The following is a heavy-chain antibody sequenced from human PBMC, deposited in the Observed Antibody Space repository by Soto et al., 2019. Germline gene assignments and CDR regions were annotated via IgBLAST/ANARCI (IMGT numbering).Heavy chain of an antibody. D-gene: IGHD4-4*01. Sequence: QVQLVESGGGVVQPGRSLRLSCAASGFTFSSYAMHWVRLVPGKGLEWVAVISYDGSNKYYADSVKGRFTISRDNSKNTLYLQMNSLRAEDTAVYYCARPLWRDDYNWGYFDLWGRGTLVTVSS. CDR3: ARPLWRDDYNWGYFDL. CDR2: ISYDGSNK. J-gene: IGHJ2*01. V-gene: IGHV3-30-3*01. CDR1: GFTFSSYA.